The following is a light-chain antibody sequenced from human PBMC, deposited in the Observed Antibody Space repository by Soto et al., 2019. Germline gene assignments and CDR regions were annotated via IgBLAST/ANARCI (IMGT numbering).Light chain of an antibody. J-gene: IGLJ1*01. CDR1: SSDVGRNY. CDR3: RAWDESLNSYV. CDR2: TDN. Sequence: QSVLTQAPSASATPGQRVIISCSGSSSDVGRNYVHWYQQLPGTAPKVLIYTDNERPSGVPDRFSGSKSGTSASLAINGLQSGDEADYYCRAWDESLNSYVFGTGTKLTVL. V-gene: IGLV1-44*01.